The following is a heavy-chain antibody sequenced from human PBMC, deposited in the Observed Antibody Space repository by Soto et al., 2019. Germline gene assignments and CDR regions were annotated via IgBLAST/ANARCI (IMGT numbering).Heavy chain of an antibody. Sequence: GASVKVSCKASGGTFSSYAISWVRQAPGQGLEWMGGIIPIFGTANYAQKFQGRVTITADESTSTAYMELSSLRSEDTAVYYCARAGAVGQWPPYYFDYWGQGTLVTVSS. CDR2: IIPIFGTA. J-gene: IGHJ4*02. V-gene: IGHV1-69*13. CDR1: GGTFSSYA. D-gene: IGHD6-19*01. CDR3: ARAGAVGQWPPYYFDY.